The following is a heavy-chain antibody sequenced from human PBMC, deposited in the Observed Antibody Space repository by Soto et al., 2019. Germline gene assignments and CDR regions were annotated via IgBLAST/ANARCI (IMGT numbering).Heavy chain of an antibody. V-gene: IGHV1-46*01. CDR3: TTDVGKAQLLDSSGYAFDY. Sequence: ASVKVSCKASGYTFTTYYMHWVRQAPGQGLEWMGMINPSGGTTTYAQNFQGRFTISRDDSKSIAYLQMNSLKTEDTAMYYCTTDVGKAQLLDSSGYAFDYWGQGALVTVSS. CDR1: GYTFTTYY. J-gene: IGHJ4*02. D-gene: IGHD3-22*01. CDR2: INPSGGTT.